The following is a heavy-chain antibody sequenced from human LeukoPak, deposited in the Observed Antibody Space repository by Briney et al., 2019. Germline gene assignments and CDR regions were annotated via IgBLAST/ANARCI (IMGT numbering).Heavy chain of an antibody. CDR3: ARGAVLVASPTYPLDY. V-gene: IGHV1-8*01. Sequence: ASVKVSCKASGYTFTSYDINWVRQATGQGLEWMGWMNPNSGNTGYAQKFQGRVTMTRNTSISTAYMELSSLRSEDTAVYYCARGAVLVASPTYPLDYWGQGTLVTVSS. CDR1: GYTFTSYD. D-gene: IGHD5-12*01. J-gene: IGHJ4*02. CDR2: MNPNSGNT.